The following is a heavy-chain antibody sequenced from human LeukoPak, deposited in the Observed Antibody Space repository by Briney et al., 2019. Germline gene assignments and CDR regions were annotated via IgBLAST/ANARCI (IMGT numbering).Heavy chain of an antibody. CDR1: GFTFSDYS. CDR3: ARDHRPEIQYYYMDI. V-gene: IGHV3-11*04. CDR2: ISSSDGTI. Sequence: KPGGSLRLSCAASGFTFSDYSMMWIRQAPGKGLEWVSYISSSDGTIYYADPVKGRFTISRDNARNSLFLQMNSLRAEDTADYYCARDHRPEIQYYYMDIWGKGTTVAVSS. J-gene: IGHJ6*03. D-gene: IGHD1-14*01.